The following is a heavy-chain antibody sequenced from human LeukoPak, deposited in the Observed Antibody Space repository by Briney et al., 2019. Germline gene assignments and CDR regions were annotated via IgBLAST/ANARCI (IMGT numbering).Heavy chain of an antibody. CDR3: STTYYYDSSEGY. Sequence: GGSLRLSCAASGFTVSNNYMSWVRQAPRKGLEWVSLIYSGGSTYYADSVKGRFTISRDDSKNTLYLQMNSLKTEDTAVYYCSTTYYYDSSEGYWGQGTLVTVSS. D-gene: IGHD3-22*01. J-gene: IGHJ4*02. CDR2: IYSGGST. CDR1: GFTVSNNY. V-gene: IGHV3-53*01.